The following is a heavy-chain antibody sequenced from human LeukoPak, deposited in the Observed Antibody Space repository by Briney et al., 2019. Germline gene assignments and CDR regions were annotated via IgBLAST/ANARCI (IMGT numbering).Heavy chain of an antibody. CDR2: INHSGST. J-gene: IGHJ4*02. CDR3: ARGDTLYSSGWAYYFDY. V-gene: IGHV4-34*01. CDR1: GGSFSGYY. D-gene: IGHD6-19*01. Sequence: SETLSLTCAVYGGSFSGYYWSWIRQPPGKGLEWIGEINHSGSTNYNPSLKCRVTISVDTSKNQFSLKLSSVTAADTAVYYCARGDTLYSSGWAYYFDYWGQGTLVTVSS.